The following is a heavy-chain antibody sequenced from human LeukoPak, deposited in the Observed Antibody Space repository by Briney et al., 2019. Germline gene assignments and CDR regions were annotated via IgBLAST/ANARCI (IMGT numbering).Heavy chain of an antibody. CDR2: INHSGST. CDR3: ARHRWGAVGYFDY. V-gene: IGHV4-34*01. Sequence: SETLSLTCAVYGGSFSGYYWSWIRQPPGKGLEWIGEINHSGSTNYNPSLKSRVTISVDTSKNQFSLKLSSVTAADTAVYYCARHRWGAVGYFDYWGQGTLVTVSS. D-gene: IGHD3-16*01. J-gene: IGHJ4*02. CDR1: GGSFSGYY.